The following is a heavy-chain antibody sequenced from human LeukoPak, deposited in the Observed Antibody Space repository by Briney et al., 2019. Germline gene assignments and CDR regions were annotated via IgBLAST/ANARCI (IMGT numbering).Heavy chain of an antibody. J-gene: IGHJ6*04. CDR1: GFTFSTYA. V-gene: IGHV3-30*04. CDR3: ARGALTKIWGKKKGTDV. D-gene: IGHD7-27*01. Sequence: GGSLRLSCAASGFTFSTYAMHWVRQAPGKGLEWVAGISYDGSNKYNADSVKGRFTIPRDTSKNMLYLQMNSMRAEDTAVYYCARGALTKIWGKKKGTDVWGTGTTVTVSS. CDR2: ISYDGSNK.